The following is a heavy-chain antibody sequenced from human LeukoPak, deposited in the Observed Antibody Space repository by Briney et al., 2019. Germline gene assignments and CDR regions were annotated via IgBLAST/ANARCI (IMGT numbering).Heavy chain of an antibody. V-gene: IGHV1-69*01. CDR1: GGTFSSYA. CDR2: IIPIFGTA. Sequence: SVKVSCKASGGTFSSYAISWVRQAPGQGLEWMGGIIPIFGTANYAQKFQGRVTITADESTSTAHMELSSLRSEDTAVYYCARDQRYFDWLAGPRGIFDYWGQGTLVTVSS. D-gene: IGHD3-9*01. CDR3: ARDQRYFDWLAGPRGIFDY. J-gene: IGHJ4*02.